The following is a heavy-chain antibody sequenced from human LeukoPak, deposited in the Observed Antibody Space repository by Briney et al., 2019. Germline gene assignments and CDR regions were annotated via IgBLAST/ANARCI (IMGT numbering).Heavy chain of an antibody. V-gene: IGHV3-21*01. J-gene: IGHJ4*02. CDR3: ARVEDFDY. CDR1: GFTFSSYS. CDR2: ISSSGSYI. Sequence: GGSLRHSCAASGFTFSSYSMNWVRQAPGKGLEWVASISSSGSYIYYADSVKGRFTISRDNAKNSLYLQMNSLRAGDTAVYYCARVEDFDYWGQGTLVTVSS.